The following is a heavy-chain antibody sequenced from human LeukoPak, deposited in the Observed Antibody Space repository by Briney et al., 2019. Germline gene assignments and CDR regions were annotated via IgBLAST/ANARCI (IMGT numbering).Heavy chain of an antibody. CDR1: GGSFSGYY. CDR2: INHSGST. J-gene: IGHJ6*02. V-gene: IGHV4-34*01. D-gene: IGHD2-21*01. Sequence: SETLSLTCAVYGGSFSGYYWSWLRQPPGKGLEWIGEINHSGSTNYNPSLKSRVTISVDTSKNQFSLKLSSVTAADTAVYYCASPPVMGDYGMDVWGQGTTVTVSS. CDR3: ASPPVMGDYGMDV.